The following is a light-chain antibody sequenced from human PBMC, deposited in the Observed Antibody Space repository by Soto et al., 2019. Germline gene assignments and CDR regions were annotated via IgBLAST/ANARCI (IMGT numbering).Light chain of an antibody. Sequence: EIVLIQSPATLSLSPGERATLSCRASQSVSSYLAWYQQKPGQAPRLLIYDASNRATGIPARFSGSGSGTDFTLTISSLEPEDFEVYYCQQRSNWPLTFGGGTKVDIX. V-gene: IGKV3-11*01. CDR3: QQRSNWPLT. CDR2: DAS. CDR1: QSVSSY. J-gene: IGKJ4*01.